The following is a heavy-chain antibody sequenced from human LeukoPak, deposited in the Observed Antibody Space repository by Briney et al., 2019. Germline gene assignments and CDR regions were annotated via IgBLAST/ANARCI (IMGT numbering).Heavy chain of an antibody. J-gene: IGHJ4*02. Sequence: PGGSLRLSCAASGFTFSNYAMSWVRQAPGKGLEWAAAISSSGDSTYYADSVKGRFTISRDNSKNTLYLQMNSLRAEDTAVYYCARDSVFLRRDGPFDYWGQGTLVTVSS. CDR2: ISSSGDST. D-gene: IGHD5-24*01. V-gene: IGHV3-23*01. CDR3: ARDSVFLRRDGPFDY. CDR1: GFTFSNYA.